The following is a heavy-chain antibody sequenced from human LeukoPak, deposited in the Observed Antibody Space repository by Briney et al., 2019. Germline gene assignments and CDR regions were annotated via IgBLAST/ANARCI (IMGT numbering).Heavy chain of an antibody. CDR3: VVTTRSRSFDY. D-gene: IGHD1-1*01. Sequence: PGGSLRLSCAASGFTFSNYWMTWLRQAPGKGLEWVALINQDGRDKKYVDSVKGRFSVSRDNAENSVFLQMDSLRAKDTAFYYCVVTTRSRSFDYWGQGTLVTVSS. CDR2: INQDGRDK. J-gene: IGHJ4*02. CDR1: GFTFSNYW. V-gene: IGHV3-7*01.